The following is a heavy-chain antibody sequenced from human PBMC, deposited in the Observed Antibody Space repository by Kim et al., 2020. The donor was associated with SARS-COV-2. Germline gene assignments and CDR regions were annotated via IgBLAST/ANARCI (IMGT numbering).Heavy chain of an antibody. D-gene: IGHD3-22*01. Sequence: GGSLRLSCAASGFTFSSYAMSWVRQAPGKGLEWVSAISGSGGSTYYADSVKGRFTISRDNSKNTLYLQMNSLRAEDTAVYYCAKVTTMIVVARTVAFDIWGQGTMVTVSS. CDR1: GFTFSSYA. V-gene: IGHV3-23*01. CDR2: ISGSGGST. J-gene: IGHJ3*02. CDR3: AKVTTMIVVARTVAFDI.